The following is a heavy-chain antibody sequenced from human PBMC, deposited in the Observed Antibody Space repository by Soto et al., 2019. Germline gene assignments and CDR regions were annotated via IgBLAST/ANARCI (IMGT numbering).Heavy chain of an antibody. CDR3: ARAIAVAEGFDY. V-gene: IGHV4-59*01. D-gene: IGHD6-19*01. CDR2: IYYSGST. J-gene: IGHJ4*02. Sequence: QVQLQESGPGLVKPSETLSLTCTVSGGSISSYYWSWIRQPPGKGLEWIGYIYYSGSTNYNPSLQSRVTISVDTSKTQFALKLSSVTAADTAVYYCARAIAVAEGFDYWGQGTLVTVSS. CDR1: GGSISSYY.